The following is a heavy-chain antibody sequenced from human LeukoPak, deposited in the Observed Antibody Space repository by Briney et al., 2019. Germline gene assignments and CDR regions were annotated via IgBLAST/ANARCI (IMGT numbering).Heavy chain of an antibody. V-gene: IGHV1-18*01. J-gene: IGHJ3*02. CDR1: GYTFTSYG. CDR3: ARSPDIVVVPAAHSDAFDI. CDR2: ISAYNGNT. D-gene: IGHD2-2*01. Sequence: ASVKVSCKASGYTFTSYGISWVRQAPGQGLEWMGWISAYNGNTNYAQKLQGRVTMTTDTSTSTAYMELRSLRSDDTAVYYCARSPDIVVVPAAHSDAFDIWDQGTMVTVSS.